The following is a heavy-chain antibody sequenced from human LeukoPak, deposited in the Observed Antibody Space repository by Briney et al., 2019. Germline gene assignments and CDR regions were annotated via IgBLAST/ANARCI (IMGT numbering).Heavy chain of an antibody. J-gene: IGHJ4*02. Sequence: SETLSLTCTVSGGSISSSSYYWGWVRQPPGKGLEWIGTIYYSGSTYYNPSLKSRVTISVDTSKNQFSLKLSSVTAADTAVYYCARVPTVTFFDYWGQGTLVTVSS. CDR1: GGSISSSSYY. D-gene: IGHD4-17*01. CDR3: ARVPTVTFFDY. V-gene: IGHV4-39*07. CDR2: IYYSGST.